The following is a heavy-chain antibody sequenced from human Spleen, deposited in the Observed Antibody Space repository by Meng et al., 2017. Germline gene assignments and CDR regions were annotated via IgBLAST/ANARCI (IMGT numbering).Heavy chain of an antibody. V-gene: IGHV4-59*12. Sequence: QVQRQESGPGLGQHSETLSLPCTVSGGSISGYYWSWIRQPPGKGLEWIGYIYYSGSTNYNPSLKSRVTISVDTSKNQFSLKLSSVTAADTAVYYCARVCPVDSSSPSPGWFDPWGQGTLVTVSS. J-gene: IGHJ5*02. D-gene: IGHD6-13*01. CDR1: GGSISGYY. CDR2: IYYSGST. CDR3: ARVCPVDSSSPSPGWFDP.